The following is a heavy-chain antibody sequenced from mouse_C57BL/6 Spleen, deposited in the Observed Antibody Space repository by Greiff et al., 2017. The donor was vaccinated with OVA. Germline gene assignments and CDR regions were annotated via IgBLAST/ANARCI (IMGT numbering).Heavy chain of an antibody. J-gene: IGHJ2*01. D-gene: IGHD1-1*01. Sequence: QVQLQQPGAELVRPGTSVKLSCKASGYTFTSYWMHWVKQRPGQGLEWIGVIDPSDSYTNYNQKFKGKATLTVDTSSSTAYMQLSSLTSEDSAVYYCARFGTTVPYYFDYWGQGTTLTVSS. CDR2: IDPSDSYT. CDR1: GYTFTSYW. V-gene: IGHV1-59*01. CDR3: ARFGTTVPYYFDY.